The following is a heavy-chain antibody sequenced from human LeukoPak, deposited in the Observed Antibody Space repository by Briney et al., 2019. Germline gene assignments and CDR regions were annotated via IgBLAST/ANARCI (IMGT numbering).Heavy chain of an antibody. Sequence: ASVKVSCKASGGTFSSYAISWVRQAPGQGLEWMGGIIPIFGTANYAQKFQGRVTITADESTSTAYMELSSLRSEDTAVYYCARDYDYVWGSYRIPYPFDYWGQGTLVTVSS. V-gene: IGHV1-69*13. CDR1: GGTFSSYA. J-gene: IGHJ4*02. CDR3: ARDYDYVWGSYRIPYPFDY. D-gene: IGHD3-16*02. CDR2: IIPIFGTA.